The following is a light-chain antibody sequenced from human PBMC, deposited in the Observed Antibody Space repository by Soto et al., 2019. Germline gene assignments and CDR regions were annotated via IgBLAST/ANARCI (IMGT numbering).Light chain of an antibody. Sequence: EIVMTQSPATLSLSPGERAALSCRASQSINSELAWYQQKPGQPPRLLIYGASTRATGVPARFTGSESGSEFTLTIIGIQSEDVAVYYCQQGHNCHRTFGQGTRLEI. J-gene: IGKJ2*02. CDR2: GAS. CDR3: QQGHNCHRT. CDR1: QSINSE. V-gene: IGKV3-15*01.